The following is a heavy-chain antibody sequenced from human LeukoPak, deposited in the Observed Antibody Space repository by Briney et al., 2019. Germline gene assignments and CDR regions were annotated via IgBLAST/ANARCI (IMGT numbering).Heavy chain of an antibody. D-gene: IGHD1-1*01. Sequence: GGSLRLSCAASGFTVSGNYMSWVRQAPGKGLEWVSVIYSGGSTYYADSVKGRFTISRDNSKNTLYLQMNSLRAEDTAVYYCATSTGTTIYYYYGMDVWGQGTTVTVSS. CDR3: ATSTGTTIYYYYGMDV. V-gene: IGHV3-66*01. J-gene: IGHJ6*02. CDR1: GFTVSGNY. CDR2: IYSGGST.